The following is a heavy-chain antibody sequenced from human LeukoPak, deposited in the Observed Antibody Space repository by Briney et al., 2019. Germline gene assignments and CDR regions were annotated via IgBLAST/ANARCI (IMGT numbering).Heavy chain of an antibody. CDR3: ARVFGRQLPDY. CDR2: INPNSGGT. CDR1: GYTFAGYY. Sequence: ASVNVSCKASGYTFAGYYIHWVRQAPGQGLEWMGWINPNSGGTNFAQKFRGSVTMTRDTSISTAYMELSRLRSDDTAVYYCARVFGRQLPDYWGQGTLVTVSS. V-gene: IGHV1-2*02. D-gene: IGHD1-26*01. J-gene: IGHJ4*02.